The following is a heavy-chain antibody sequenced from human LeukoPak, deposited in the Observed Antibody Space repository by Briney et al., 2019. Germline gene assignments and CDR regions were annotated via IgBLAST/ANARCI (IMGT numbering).Heavy chain of an antibody. V-gene: IGHV4-61*09. CDR2: IYSSGST. CDR1: GDSISSGSYY. D-gene: IGHD3-16*01. Sequence: SETLSLTCTVSGDSISSGSYYCTWIRQPAGKGLEWIGHIYSSGSTNYNPPLKSRVTISVDTSKNQFSLKLSSVTAADTAVCYCARAHNYENDPISEDWGQGTLVTVSS. J-gene: IGHJ4*02. CDR3: ARAHNYENDPISED.